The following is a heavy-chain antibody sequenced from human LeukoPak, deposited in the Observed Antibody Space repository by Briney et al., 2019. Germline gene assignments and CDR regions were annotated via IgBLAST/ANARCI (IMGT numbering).Heavy chain of an antibody. D-gene: IGHD3-22*01. V-gene: IGHV3-7*03. Sequence: GGSLRLSCAASGFTLSAYWMSWVRQAPGKGLEWVANIKEDGSEKYYGDSVKGRFTISRDNSKNTLYLQMNSLRAEDTAVYYCAKDPTGLLIVVAYDYWGQGTLVTVSS. CDR3: AKDPTGLLIVVAYDY. CDR2: IKEDGSEK. J-gene: IGHJ4*02. CDR1: GFTLSAYW.